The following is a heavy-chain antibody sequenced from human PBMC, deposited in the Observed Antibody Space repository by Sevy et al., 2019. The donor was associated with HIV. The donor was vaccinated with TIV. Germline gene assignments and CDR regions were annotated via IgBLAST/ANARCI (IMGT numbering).Heavy chain of an antibody. CDR1: GFPFSSHW. D-gene: IGHD6-13*01. V-gene: IGHV3-7*01. Sequence: GGSLRLSCAASGFPFSSHWMTWDRQAPGKGLDWVASIKQDGSEMYYVHSVKGRFTISRDNAKNSVYLQMNSLRVEDTAMYYCTTGHQELGMRGQGTLVTVSS. CDR2: IKQDGSEM. J-gene: IGHJ4*02. CDR3: TTGHQELGM.